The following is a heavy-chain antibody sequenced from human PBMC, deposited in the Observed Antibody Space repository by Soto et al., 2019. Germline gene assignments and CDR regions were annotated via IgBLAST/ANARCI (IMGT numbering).Heavy chain of an antibody. CDR3: ARDQDITTAVVAFDI. Sequence: GSLRLSCAASGFTFSSYAMSWVRQAPGKGLERVANIKQDGREKYYVDSGKGRFTISRDNAKNSLYLQMNSLRAEDTAVYYCARDQDITTAVVAFDIWGQGTMVTVSS. J-gene: IGHJ3*02. V-gene: IGHV3-7*01. CDR1: GFTFSSYA. D-gene: IGHD3-10*01. CDR2: IKQDGREK.